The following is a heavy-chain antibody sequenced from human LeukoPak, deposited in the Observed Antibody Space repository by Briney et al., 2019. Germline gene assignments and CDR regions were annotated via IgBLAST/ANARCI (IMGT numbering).Heavy chain of an antibody. CDR3: ARRDYAHAFDI. D-gene: IGHD4/OR15-4a*01. CDR1: GFTVSSNY. CDR2: IYSGGST. J-gene: IGHJ3*02. V-gene: IGHV3-66*04. Sequence: GGSLRLSCAASGFTVSSNYMSWVRQAPGKGLEWVSVIYSGGSTYYADSVKGRFAISRDNSKNTLYLQMNSLRAEDTAVYYCARRDYAHAFDIWGQGTMVTVSS.